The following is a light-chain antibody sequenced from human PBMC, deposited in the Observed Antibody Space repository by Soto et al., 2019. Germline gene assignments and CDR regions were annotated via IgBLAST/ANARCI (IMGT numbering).Light chain of an antibody. CDR2: NND. Sequence: QSVLTQPPSMSGTPGQRVTISCSGSNSNIGTNTVDWYQHLPGTAPKVLIYNNDQRPSGVPDRFSGSKSGTSASLAISGLQSEDEADYYCAPWDDSLNGFVFGTGTKVTVL. CDR3: APWDDSLNGFV. V-gene: IGLV1-44*01. J-gene: IGLJ1*01. CDR1: NSNIGTNT.